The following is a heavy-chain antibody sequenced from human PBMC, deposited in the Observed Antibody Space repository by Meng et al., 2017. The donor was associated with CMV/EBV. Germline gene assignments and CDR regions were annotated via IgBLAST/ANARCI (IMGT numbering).Heavy chain of an antibody. J-gene: IGHJ4*02. V-gene: IGHV1-18*01. CDR1: GYTFTSYG. D-gene: IGHD2-15*01. CDR2: ISAYNGNT. CDR3: ARDPAWSVITPRRGFDY. Sequence: QVQVGQSGAEVKKPGASVKVSCKASGYTFTSYGISWVRQAPGQGLEWMGWISAYNGNTNYAQKLQGRVTMTTDTSTSTAYMELRSLRSDDTAVYYCARDPAWSVITPRRGFDYWGQGTLVTVSS.